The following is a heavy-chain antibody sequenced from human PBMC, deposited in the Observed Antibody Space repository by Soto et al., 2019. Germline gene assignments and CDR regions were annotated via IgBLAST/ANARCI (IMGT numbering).Heavy chain of an antibody. CDR3: VRVGVVDSSASRFDY. J-gene: IGHJ4*02. D-gene: IGHD6-19*01. CDR1: GFTFSSYW. CDR2: IDTDGSST. V-gene: IGHV3-74*01. Sequence: EVQLVESGGGLVQPGGSLRLSCAVSGFTFSSYWMHWVRQVPGKGLVWVSRIDTDGSSTTYADSVKGRFTISRDNAKNTLYLQMDSLRDEDTGLYYWVRVGVVDSSASRFDYWGQGALVTVSS.